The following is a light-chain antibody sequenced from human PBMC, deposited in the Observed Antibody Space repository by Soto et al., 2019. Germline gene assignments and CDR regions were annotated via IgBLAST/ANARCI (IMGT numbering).Light chain of an antibody. CDR1: QTVSSNY. CDR3: QQYTGPPTT. V-gene: IGKV3-20*01. Sequence: EIIVTQSPDNLSLSPGERATLCCRASQTVSSNYLAWCQQRPGQAPRLLIYGASTRAAGIPDRFSGSGSGTDFTLTITSLEPEDSEVYFCQQYTGPPTTFGQGTRLEIK. J-gene: IGKJ5*01. CDR2: GAS.